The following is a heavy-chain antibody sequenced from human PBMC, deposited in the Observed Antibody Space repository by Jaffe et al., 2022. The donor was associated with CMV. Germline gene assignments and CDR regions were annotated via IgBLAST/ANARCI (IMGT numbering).Heavy chain of an antibody. CDR3: ARDKGLDYEDDSLDY. D-gene: IGHD3-22*01. V-gene: IGHV1-46*01. Sequence: QVQLVQSGAEVKKPGASVKVSCKASGYTFTSYYMHWVRQAPGQGLEWMGIINPSGGSTSYAQKFQGRVTMTRDTSTSTVYMELSSLRSEDTAVYYCARDKGLDYEDDSLDYWGQGTLVTVSS. CDR2: INPSGGST. J-gene: IGHJ4*02. CDR1: GYTFTSYY.